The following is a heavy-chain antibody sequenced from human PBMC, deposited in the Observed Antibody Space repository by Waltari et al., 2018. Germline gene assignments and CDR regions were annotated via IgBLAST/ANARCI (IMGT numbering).Heavy chain of an antibody. CDR2: INHSGST. J-gene: IGHJ6*02. Sequence: QVQLQQWGAGLLKPSETLSLTCAVYGGSFSGYYWSWIRQPPGKGLEWIGEINHSGSTNYNPSRKSRVTISVDTSKNQFSLKLSSVTAADTAVYYCARSRRYYYYGMDVWGQGTTVTVSS. V-gene: IGHV4-34*01. CDR3: ARSRRYYYYGMDV. CDR1: GGSFSGYY.